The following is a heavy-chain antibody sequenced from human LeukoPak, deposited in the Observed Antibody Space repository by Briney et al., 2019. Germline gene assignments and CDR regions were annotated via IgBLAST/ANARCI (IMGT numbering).Heavy chain of an antibody. CDR2: ISASGAGT. V-gene: IGHV3-23*01. J-gene: IGHJ4*02. CDR1: GFTFNTYA. Sequence: GGSLRLSCAASGFTFNTYAMSWVRQAPGKGLEWVSSISASGAGTYYADSVKGRFTISRDNSENTVYLQMNSLRAEDTAIYYCAKDWSGSDYFDYWGQGTLVTVSS. D-gene: IGHD1-14*01. CDR3: AKDWSGSDYFDY.